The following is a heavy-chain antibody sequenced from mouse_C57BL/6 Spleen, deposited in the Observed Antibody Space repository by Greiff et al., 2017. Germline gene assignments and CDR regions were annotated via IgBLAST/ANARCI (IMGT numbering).Heavy chain of an antibody. J-gene: IGHJ3*01. D-gene: IGHD3-2*02. Sequence: VKLMESGPGLVAPSQSLSITCTASGFSLTSYAISWVRQPPGKGLEWLGVIWTGGGTNYNSALKSRLSISKDNSKSQVFLKMNSLQTDVTARYYCASLDSSGPWFAYWGQGTLVTVSA. V-gene: IGHV2-9-1*01. CDR1: GFSLTSYA. CDR3: ASLDSSGPWFAY. CDR2: IWTGGGT.